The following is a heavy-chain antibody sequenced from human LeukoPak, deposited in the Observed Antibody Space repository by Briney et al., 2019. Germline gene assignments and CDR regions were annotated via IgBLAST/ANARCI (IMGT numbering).Heavy chain of an antibody. CDR2: INTNTGNP. Sequence: ASVKVSCKASGYTFTDYTINWVRQALGQGPEWMGWINTNTGNPTYAQGFTGRFVFSLDTSVTTAYLQISSLKAEDTAVCYCARGGPFDSWGQGTLVTVSS. J-gene: IGHJ4*02. CDR3: ARGGPFDS. V-gene: IGHV7-4-1*02. CDR1: GYTFTDYT.